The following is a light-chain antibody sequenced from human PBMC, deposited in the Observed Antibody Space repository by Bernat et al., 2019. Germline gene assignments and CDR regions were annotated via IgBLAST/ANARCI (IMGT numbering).Light chain of an antibody. Sequence: QSVLTQPPSVSGAPGQRVTISCTGSSSNIGAGYDVHWYQQLPGTAPKLLIYGNSNRPSGVPDRFSGSKSGTSASLASTGLQAEDEADYYCQSYDSSLSVLDVFGTGTKVTVL. CDR1: SSNIGAGYD. V-gene: IGLV1-40*01. J-gene: IGLJ1*01. CDR2: GNS. CDR3: QSYDSSLSVLDV.